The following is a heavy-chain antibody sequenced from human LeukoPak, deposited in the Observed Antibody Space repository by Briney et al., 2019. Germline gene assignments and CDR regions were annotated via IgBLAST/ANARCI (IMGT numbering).Heavy chain of an antibody. CDR3: ASDLSDSAEY. Sequence: GGSLRLSCAASGLTFSYTWMHWVRQAPGKGLVWVSRINDDGSTVYAESVKGGFTISRDNAKNMLYLQMNSLRAEDSAVYYCASDLSDSAEYWGQGALVSVSS. CDR2: INDDGST. J-gene: IGHJ4*02. CDR1: GLTFSYTW. V-gene: IGHV3-74*01. D-gene: IGHD2/OR15-2a*01.